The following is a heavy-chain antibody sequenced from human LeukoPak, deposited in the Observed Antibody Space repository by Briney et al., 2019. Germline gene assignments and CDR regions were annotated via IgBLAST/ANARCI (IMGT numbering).Heavy chain of an antibody. Sequence: GGSLRLSCAASGFTFSSYAMSWVRQAPGKGLEWGSAISGSGGSTYYADSVKGRFTISRDNSKNTLYLQMNSLRAEDTAVYYCAKVSAAGPYYYYGMDVWGQGTTVTVSS. CDR3: AKVSAAGPYYYYGMDV. D-gene: IGHD6-13*01. V-gene: IGHV3-23*01. CDR1: GFTFSSYA. J-gene: IGHJ6*02. CDR2: ISGSGGST.